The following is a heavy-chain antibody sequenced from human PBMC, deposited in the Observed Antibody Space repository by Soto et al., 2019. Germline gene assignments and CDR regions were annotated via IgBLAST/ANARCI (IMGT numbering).Heavy chain of an antibody. J-gene: IGHJ3*02. CDR3: ARVDSSGWYWYAFDI. CDR1: GFTFSSYS. D-gene: IGHD6-19*01. CDR2: ISSSSSTI. V-gene: IGHV3-48*02. Sequence: GGSLRLSCAASGFTFSSYSMNWVRQAPGKGLGWVSYISSSSSTIYYADSVKGRFTISRDNAKNSLYLQMNSLRDEDTAVYYCARVDSSGWYWYAFDIWGQGTMVTVSS.